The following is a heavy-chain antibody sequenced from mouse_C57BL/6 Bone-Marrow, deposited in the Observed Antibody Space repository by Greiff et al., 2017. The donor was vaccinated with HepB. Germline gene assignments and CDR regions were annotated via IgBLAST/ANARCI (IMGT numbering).Heavy chain of an antibody. D-gene: IGHD2-4*01. CDR1: GFTFSSYA. CDR3: TRDDYDEGDYFDY. Sequence: EVQLQESGEGLVKPGGSLKLSCAASGFTFSSYAMSWVRQTPEKRLEWVAYISSGGDYIYYADTVKGRFTISRDNARNTLYLQMSSLKSEDTAMYYCTRDDYDEGDYFDYWGQGTTLTVSS. V-gene: IGHV5-9-1*02. CDR2: ISSGGDYI. J-gene: IGHJ2*01.